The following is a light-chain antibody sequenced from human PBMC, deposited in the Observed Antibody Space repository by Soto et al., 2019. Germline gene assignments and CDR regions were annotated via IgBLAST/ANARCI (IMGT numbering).Light chain of an antibody. CDR1: SSNIGRDN. V-gene: IGLV1-44*01. Sequence: QSVLTQPPSASGTPGQRVTISCSGSSSNIGRDNVNWYHQFPGTAPKLLIYNNNLRPSGVPDRFSGSKSGTSASLAISGLHSEDEADYYCASWDGSLNGWVFGGGTKVTVL. CDR2: NNN. J-gene: IGLJ3*02. CDR3: ASWDGSLNGWV.